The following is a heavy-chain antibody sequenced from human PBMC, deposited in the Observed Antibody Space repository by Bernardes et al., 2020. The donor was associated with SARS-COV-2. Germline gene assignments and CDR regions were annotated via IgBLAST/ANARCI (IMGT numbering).Heavy chain of an antibody. J-gene: IGHJ6*02. V-gene: IGHV1-24*01. CDR3: ATAPVLRFLEWLPKPDYYYYSGMDV. CDR1: GYTLTELS. D-gene: IGHD3-3*01. CDR2: FDPEDGET. Sequence: ASLKDSCKVSGYTLTELSMHWVRQAPGKGLEWMGGFDPEDGETIYAQKFQGRVTMTEDTSTDTAYMELSSLRSEDTAVYYCATAPVLRFLEWLPKPDYYYYSGMDVWGQGTTVTVAS.